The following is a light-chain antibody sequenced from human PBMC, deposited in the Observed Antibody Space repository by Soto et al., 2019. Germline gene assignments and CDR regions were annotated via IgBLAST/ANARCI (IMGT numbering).Light chain of an antibody. CDR2: WPS. Sequence: DIVLTQSPDSLAVSLGERATIHCKSTQTVLYSSNNKNYLAWYQQKPGQPPKLLIYWPSTRESGVPDRFSGSGSKTDFTLTVNGLRAEDVAVYCCQQYYTGPRTFGQGTKVEI. J-gene: IGKJ1*01. V-gene: IGKV4-1*01. CDR3: QQYYTGPRT. CDR1: QTVLYSSNNKNY.